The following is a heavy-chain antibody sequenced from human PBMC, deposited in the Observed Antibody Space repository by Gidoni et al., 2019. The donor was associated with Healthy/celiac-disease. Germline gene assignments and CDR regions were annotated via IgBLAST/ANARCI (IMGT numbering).Heavy chain of an antibody. J-gene: IGHJ4*02. V-gene: IGHV2-5*01. CDR3: AHRQRGYSYGHIDY. CDR1: GFSLSTSGVG. D-gene: IGHD5-18*01. Sequence: QITLKESGPTLVKPTQTLTLTCTFSGFSLSTSGVGVGWIRQPPGKALEWLALIYWNDDKRYSPSLKSRLTITKDTSKNQVVLPMTNMDPVDTATYYCAHRQRGYSYGHIDYWGQGTLVTVSS. CDR2: IYWNDDK.